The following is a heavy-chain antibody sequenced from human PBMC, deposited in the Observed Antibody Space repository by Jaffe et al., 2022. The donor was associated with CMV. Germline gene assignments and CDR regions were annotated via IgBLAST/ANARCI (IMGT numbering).Heavy chain of an antibody. CDR2: IDPSDSYT. V-gene: IGHV5-10-1*03. D-gene: IGHD1-7*01. J-gene: IGHJ6*03. Sequence: EVQLVQSGPEVKKPGESLRISCQGSGYTFTSYWITWVRQMPGQGLEWMGRIDPSDSYTDYSPSFQGHVTISTDKSTSTAYLQWSSLKASDTATYYCAKSLTGTYYYMDVWGKGTTVTVSS. CDR1: GYTFTSYW. CDR3: AKSLTGTYYYMDV.